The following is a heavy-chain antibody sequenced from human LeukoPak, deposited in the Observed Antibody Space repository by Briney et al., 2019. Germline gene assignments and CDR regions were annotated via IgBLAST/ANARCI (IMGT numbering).Heavy chain of an antibody. D-gene: IGHD2-21*01. CDR2: ISGSGGST. J-gene: IGHJ4*02. CDR1: GFTFSSDA. V-gene: IGHV3-23*01. Sequence: AGGSLRLSCAASGFTFSSDAMSWVRQAPGKGLEWVSAISGSGGSTYYADSVKGRFTISRDNSKNTLYLQMNSLRAEDTAVYYCAKAPVTTCRGAYCYPFDYWGQGTLVTVSS. CDR3: AKAPVTTCRGAYCYPFDY.